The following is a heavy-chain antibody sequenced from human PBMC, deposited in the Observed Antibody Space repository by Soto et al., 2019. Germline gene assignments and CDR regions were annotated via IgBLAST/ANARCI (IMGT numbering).Heavy chain of an antibody. J-gene: IGHJ5*02. Sequence: ASVKVSCKASGYTFTSYYMHWVRQAPGQGLEWMGIINPSGGSTSYAQKFQGRVTMTRDTSTSTVYMELNSLRSEDTAVYYCAFSSWYLNTKSRYNGFDPWGQGTLVTVAS. CDR2: INPSGGST. CDR1: GYTFTSYY. V-gene: IGHV1-46*01. D-gene: IGHD6-13*01. CDR3: AFSSWYLNTKSRYNGFDP.